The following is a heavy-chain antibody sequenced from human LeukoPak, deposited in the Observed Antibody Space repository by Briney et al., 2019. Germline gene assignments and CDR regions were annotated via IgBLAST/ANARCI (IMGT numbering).Heavy chain of an antibody. CDR1: GYTFTGYY. Sequence: GASVKVSCKASGYTFTGYYMHWVRQAPGRGLEWMGWINPNSGGTNYAQKFQGRVTMTRDASISTPYMELSRLRSDDTAVYYCARGYSMVGAADAFDIWGQGTMVTVSS. V-gene: IGHV1-2*02. CDR3: ARGYSMVGAADAFDI. D-gene: IGHD2-15*01. J-gene: IGHJ3*02. CDR2: INPNSGGT.